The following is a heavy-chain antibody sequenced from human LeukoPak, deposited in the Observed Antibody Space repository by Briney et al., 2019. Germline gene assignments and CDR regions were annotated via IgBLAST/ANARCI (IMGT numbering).Heavy chain of an antibody. CDR1: GYTFTSYY. Sequence: ASVQVSCQASGYTFTSYYMHWVRQAPGQGLEWMGIINPSGGSTSYAQKFQGRVTMTRDTSTSTVYMELSSLRSEDTAVYYCARDGTPGLYYYGMDVWGQGTTVTVSS. CDR2: INPSGGST. D-gene: IGHD2-15*01. J-gene: IGHJ6*02. V-gene: IGHV1-46*01. CDR3: ARDGTPGLYYYGMDV.